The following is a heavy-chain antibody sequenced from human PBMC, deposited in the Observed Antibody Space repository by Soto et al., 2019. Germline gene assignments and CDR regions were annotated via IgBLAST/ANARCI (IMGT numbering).Heavy chain of an antibody. CDR2: ISGSGGST. CDR1: GFTFSSYA. Sequence: EVQLLESGGGLVQPGGSLRLSCAASGFTFSSYAMSWVRQAPGKGLEWVSAISGSGGSTYYADSVKGRFTISRDNSKNTRYLQMNSLRAEDTAVYYCAKGAGTYRFNVGPVSVFDYWGQGTLVTVSS. J-gene: IGHJ4*02. D-gene: IGHD1-1*01. CDR3: AKGAGTYRFNVGPVSVFDY. V-gene: IGHV3-23*01.